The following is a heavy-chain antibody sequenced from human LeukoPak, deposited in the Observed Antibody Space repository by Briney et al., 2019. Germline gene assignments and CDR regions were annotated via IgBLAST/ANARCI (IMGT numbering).Heavy chain of an antibody. Sequence: GGSLRLSCAASGFTFSGSAMHWVRQASGKGLEWVGRIRSKANSYATAYAALVKGRFTISRDDSKNTAYLQMNSLKTEDTAAYYCTRRYGGNPGSNWFDPWGQGTLVTVSS. J-gene: IGHJ5*02. CDR2: IRSKANSYAT. CDR1: GFTFSGSA. D-gene: IGHD4-23*01. V-gene: IGHV3-73*01. CDR3: TRRYGGNPGSNWFDP.